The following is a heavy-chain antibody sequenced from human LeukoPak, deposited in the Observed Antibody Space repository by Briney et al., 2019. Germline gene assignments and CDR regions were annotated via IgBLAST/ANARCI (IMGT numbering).Heavy chain of an antibody. J-gene: IGHJ4*02. CDR1: GFTFSSYG. CDR2: IWYDGSNK. Sequence: GGSLRLSCAASGFTFSSYGILWVRQAPGKGLEWVADIWYDGSNKYYADSVKGRFTISRDQSKNTVYLQMNSLRADDTAVYYCARLGSGWAIDYWGQGTLVTVSS. D-gene: IGHD6-19*01. V-gene: IGHV3-33*01. CDR3: ARLGSGWAIDY.